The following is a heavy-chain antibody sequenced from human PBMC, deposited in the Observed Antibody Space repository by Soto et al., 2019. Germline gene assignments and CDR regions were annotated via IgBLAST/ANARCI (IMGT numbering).Heavy chain of an antibody. Sequence: SETLSLTCAVYGGSFSGYYWSWIRQPPGKGLEWIGEINHSGSTSYNPSLKSRVTISVDTSKNQFSLKLSSVTAADTAVYYCARVDYDAFDYWGQGTLVTVSS. V-gene: IGHV4-34*01. J-gene: IGHJ4*02. CDR3: ARVDYDAFDY. CDR2: INHSGST. D-gene: IGHD4-17*01. CDR1: GGSFSGYY.